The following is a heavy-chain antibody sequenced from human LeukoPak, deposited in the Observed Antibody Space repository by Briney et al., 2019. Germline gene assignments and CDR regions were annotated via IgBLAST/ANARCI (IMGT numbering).Heavy chain of an antibody. Sequence: PSETLSLTCTVSGGSISTTSYFCAWIRQPPGEGLEWIGSIYYSGTTYFNSSLKSRVTISVERSKNHFSLKLSSVTVADTALYYCARVYSSTHNWFDTWGQGIQVTVSS. CDR2: IYYSGTT. V-gene: IGHV4-39*07. J-gene: IGHJ5*02. D-gene: IGHD6-19*01. CDR3: ARVYSSTHNWFDT. CDR1: GGSISTTSYF.